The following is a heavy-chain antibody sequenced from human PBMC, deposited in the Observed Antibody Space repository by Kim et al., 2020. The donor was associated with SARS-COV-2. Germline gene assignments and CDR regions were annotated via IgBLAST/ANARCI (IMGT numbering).Heavy chain of an antibody. V-gene: IGHV3-48*03. CDR3: ATWGSYRPSLHVDV. CDR2: ISSSGSTI. J-gene: IGHJ6*02. CDR1: GFTFSSYE. D-gene: IGHD3-16*02. Sequence: GGSLRLSCAASGFTFSSYEMNWVRQAPGKGLEWVSYISSSGSTIYYADSVKGRFTISRDNAKNSLYLQMNSLRAEDTAVYYCATWGSYRPSLHVDVWGQGTTVTASS.